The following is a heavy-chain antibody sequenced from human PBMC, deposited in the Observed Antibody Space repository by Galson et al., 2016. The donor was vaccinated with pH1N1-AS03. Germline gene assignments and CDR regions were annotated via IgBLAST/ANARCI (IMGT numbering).Heavy chain of an antibody. CDR3: ARGGIYNREGLGGS. Sequence: SLRLSCATSGFTFTDFAVSWVRQAPGRGLEWVSATSSSGGSTYYAESVKGRFTISRDYSKNTLYLQMNSLRVEDAAVYYCARGGIYNREGLGGSWGQGTLVAVSS. V-gene: IGHV3-23*01. CDR1: GFTFTDFA. J-gene: IGHJ5*02. D-gene: IGHD2/OR15-2a*01. CDR2: TSSSGGST.